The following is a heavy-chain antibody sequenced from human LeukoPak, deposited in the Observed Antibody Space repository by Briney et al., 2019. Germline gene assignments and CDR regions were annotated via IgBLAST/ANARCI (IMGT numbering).Heavy chain of an antibody. Sequence: GGSLRLSCAAPGLTVSSNYMSWVRQAPGKGLEWVSAISGSGGSTYYADSVKGRFTISRDNSKNTLYLQMNSLRAEDTAVYYCAKKKGSGWSRWFDPWGQGTLVTVSS. J-gene: IGHJ5*02. CDR3: AKKKGSGWSRWFDP. V-gene: IGHV3-23*01. CDR2: ISGSGGST. D-gene: IGHD6-19*01. CDR1: GLTVSSNY.